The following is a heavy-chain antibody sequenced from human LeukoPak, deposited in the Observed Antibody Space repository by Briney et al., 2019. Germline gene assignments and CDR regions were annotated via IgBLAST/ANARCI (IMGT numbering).Heavy chain of an antibody. CDR1: GFTFSSYS. D-gene: IGHD3-10*01. CDR2: ISSSSSYI. J-gene: IGHJ4*02. Sequence: PGGSLRLSCAASGFTFSSYSMNWVRQAPGKGLEWVSSISSSSSYIYYADSVKGRFTISRDNAKNSLYLQMNSLRAEDTAVYYCARGNYYGSGSYEFDYWGQGTLVTVSS. V-gene: IGHV3-21*01. CDR3: ARGNYYGSGSYEFDY.